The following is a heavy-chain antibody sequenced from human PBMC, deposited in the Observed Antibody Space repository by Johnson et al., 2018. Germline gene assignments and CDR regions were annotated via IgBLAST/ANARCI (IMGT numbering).Heavy chain of an antibody. D-gene: IGHD3-10*01. J-gene: IGHJ6*02. V-gene: IGHV3-33*01. Sequence: QVQLVESGGGVVQPGRSLTLSCAASGFNFSPYGMHWVRQAPGKGPEWMAVIWFDGSNKFYGDSVKGRFTFSRDNSEKTVGLQMNSLRVGETAVYYCARANYGSGSNYYYGLDVWGQGTTVTVS. CDR1: GFNFSPYG. CDR3: ARANYGSGSNYYYGLDV. CDR2: IWFDGSNK.